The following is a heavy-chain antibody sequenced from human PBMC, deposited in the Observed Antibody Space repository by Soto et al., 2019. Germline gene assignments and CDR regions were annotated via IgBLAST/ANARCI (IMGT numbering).Heavy chain of an antibody. V-gene: IGHV6-1*01. Sequence: TLTVTGGVSGGGVARSWVAANWVRKSPSRGLEWLGRTYYRSRGYSDFAVSVRGRIVINADTSKNQFSLQLNSVTPEETAVYFCARSEEDSDDYDYGLAVWRKGTTDTVSS. CDR2: TYYRSRGYS. CDR3: ARSEEDSDDYDYGLAV. D-gene: IGHD2-15*01. CDR1: GGGVARSWVA. J-gene: IGHJ6*04.